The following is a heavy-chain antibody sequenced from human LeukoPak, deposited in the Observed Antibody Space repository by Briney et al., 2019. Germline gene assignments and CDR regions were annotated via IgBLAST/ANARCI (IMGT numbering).Heavy chain of an antibody. CDR2: ISNNGGST. Sequence: PGGSLRLACAASGFTFTSYAMHWVRQAPGKGLEYVSAISNNGGSTYYASSVKGRFTISRDNSKNTLYLQMGSLRAEDTAVYYCAREGAVAGTAGYWGQGTLVTVSS. J-gene: IGHJ4*02. CDR3: AREGAVAGTAGY. D-gene: IGHD6-19*01. CDR1: GFTFTSYA. V-gene: IGHV3-64*01.